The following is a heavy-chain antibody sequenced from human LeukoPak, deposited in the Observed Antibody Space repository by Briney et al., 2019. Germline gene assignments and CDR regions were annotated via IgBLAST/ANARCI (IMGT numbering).Heavy chain of an antibody. CDR3: AKGEDHGSGTVHFAS. CDR1: GGSVSNASYY. V-gene: IGHV4-61*01. Sequence: SETLSLTCTVSGGSVSNASYYWSWIRQPPGKGLEWIGEIYHGGSTNYNPSLKSRVAMSVDRSRNQFSLQLSSVTAADTAVYYCAKGEDHGSGTVHFASWGQGTLVTVSS. CDR2: IYHGGST. J-gene: IGHJ4*02. D-gene: IGHD3-10*01.